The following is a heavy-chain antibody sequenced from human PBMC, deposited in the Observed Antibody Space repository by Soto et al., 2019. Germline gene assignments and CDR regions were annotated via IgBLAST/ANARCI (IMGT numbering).Heavy chain of an antibody. CDR1: GGSISSGGYY. Sequence: SETLSLPCTVSGGSISSGGYYWCWIRQRAGKGLEWIRYIYYSASTYYNPSLKSRVTISVDTSKNQFSLKLSSVTAADTAVYYCAREDSSSWYWFDPWGQGTLVTVSS. V-gene: IGHV4-31*03. D-gene: IGHD6-13*01. CDR3: AREDSSSWYWFDP. CDR2: IYYSAST. J-gene: IGHJ5*02.